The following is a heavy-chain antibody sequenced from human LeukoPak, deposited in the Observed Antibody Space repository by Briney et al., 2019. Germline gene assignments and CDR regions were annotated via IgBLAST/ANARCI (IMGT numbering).Heavy chain of an antibody. D-gene: IGHD3-22*01. V-gene: IGHV4-61*02. CDR3: ARDSSRGYYNY. CDR1: GGSISSGSYY. Sequence: SETLSLTCTVSGGSISSGSYYWSWIRQPAGKGLEWIGRIYTSGSTNYNPSLKSRVTMSVDTSKNQFSLKLSSVTAADTAVYYCARDSSRGYYNYWGQGTLVTVSS. CDR2: IYTSGST. J-gene: IGHJ4*02.